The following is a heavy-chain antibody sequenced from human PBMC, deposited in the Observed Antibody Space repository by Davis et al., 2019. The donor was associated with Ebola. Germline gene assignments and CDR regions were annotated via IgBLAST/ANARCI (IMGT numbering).Heavy chain of an antibody. D-gene: IGHD2-15*01. CDR3: ARDRDVLLRQTDY. V-gene: IGHV1-69*04. CDR1: GYTFTSYY. Sequence: SVKVSCKASGYTFTSYYMHWVRQAPGQGLEWMGRIIPILGIANYAQKFQGRVTITADKSTSTAYMELSSLRSEDTAVYYCARDRDVLLRQTDYWDQGTLVTVSS. J-gene: IGHJ4*02. CDR2: IIPILGIA.